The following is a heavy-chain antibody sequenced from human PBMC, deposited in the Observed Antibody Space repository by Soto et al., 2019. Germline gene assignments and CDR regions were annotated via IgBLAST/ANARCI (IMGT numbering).Heavy chain of an antibody. CDR3: ARSARRELLLEVHVLEY. CDR2: ISAYNGNT. J-gene: IGHJ4*02. CDR1: GYTFTSYG. D-gene: IGHD1-26*01. V-gene: IGHV1-18*01. Sequence: QVQLVQSGAEVKKPGASVKVSCKASGYTFTSYGISWVRQAPGQGLEWMGWISAYNGNTNYAQKLQGRVTMTTDTSTSTAYMELRSLRSDDTAVYYCARSARRELLLEVHVLEYWGQGTLVTVSS.